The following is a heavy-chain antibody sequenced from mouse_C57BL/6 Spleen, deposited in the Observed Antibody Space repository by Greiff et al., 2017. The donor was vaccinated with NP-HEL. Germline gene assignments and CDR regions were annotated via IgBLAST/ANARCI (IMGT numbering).Heavy chain of an antibody. CDR1: GYAFSSYW. CDR2: IYPGDGDT. J-gene: IGHJ2*01. D-gene: IGHD1-1*01. CDR3: ARQGTVVATDY. V-gene: IGHV1-80*01. Sequence: QVQLQQSGAELVKPGASVKISCKASGYAFSSYWMNWVKQRPGKGLEWIGQIYPGDGDTNYNGKFKGKATLTAEKSSSTAYMQLSSLTSEDSAVYCCARQGTVVATDYWGQGTTLTVSS.